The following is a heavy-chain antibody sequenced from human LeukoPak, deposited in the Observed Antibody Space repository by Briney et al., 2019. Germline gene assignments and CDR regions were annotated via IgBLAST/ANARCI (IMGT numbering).Heavy chain of an antibody. Sequence: GGSLRLSCAASGFTFSSYAMHWVRQAPGKGLEWVAVISYDGSNKYYADSVKGRFTIPRDNSKNTLYLQMNSLRAEDTAVYYCARREGDTYYHDSSGYFDYWGQGTLVTVSS. J-gene: IGHJ4*02. CDR1: GFTFSSYA. CDR2: ISYDGSNK. D-gene: IGHD3-22*01. V-gene: IGHV3-30*04. CDR3: ARREGDTYYHDSSGYFDY.